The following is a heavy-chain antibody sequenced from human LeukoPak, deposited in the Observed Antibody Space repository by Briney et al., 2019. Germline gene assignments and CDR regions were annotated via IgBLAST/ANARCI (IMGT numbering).Heavy chain of an antibody. CDR3: ARAWNADYPPDYYYFVV. CDR2: IYACHSDA. J-gene: IGHJ6*03. V-gene: IGHV5-51*01. D-gene: IGHD4-17*01. CDR1: GYDFSIYW. Sequence: GESLKISCQGSGYDFSIYWLGWVRQMPGQGLEWMGIIYACHSDARYSPSYEGQLTLSADTSTNTAYLQGNSLKSSDTGTYFRARAWNADYPPDYYYFVVWGKGTTVTVFS.